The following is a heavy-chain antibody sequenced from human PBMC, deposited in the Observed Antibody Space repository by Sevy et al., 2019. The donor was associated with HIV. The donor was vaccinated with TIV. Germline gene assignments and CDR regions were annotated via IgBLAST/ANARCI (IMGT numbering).Heavy chain of an antibody. CDR1: EFIFSSHA. CDR2: ISGDGENT. V-gene: IGHV3-23*01. Sequence: GGSLRLSCVASEFIFSSHAVSWVRQAPGKGLEWVSAISGDGENTHYADSVRGRFTISRDNFKNTLYPQMNSLRAEDMALYYCARDGRGISAFDIWGPGTMVTVSS. J-gene: IGHJ3*02. CDR3: ARDGRGISAFDI. D-gene: IGHD3-3*02.